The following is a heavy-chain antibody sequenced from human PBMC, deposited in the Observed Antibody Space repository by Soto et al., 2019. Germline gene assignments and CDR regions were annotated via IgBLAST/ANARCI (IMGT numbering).Heavy chain of an antibody. Sequence: QVQLQQWGAGLLKPSETLSLTCAVYGGSFSGYYWSWIRQPPGKGLEWIGEINHSGSTNYNPSLKSRVTISVDTSKNQCSLKLSSVTAADTAVYYCARGPGEQQGDYWGQGTLVTVSS. D-gene: IGHD6-13*01. V-gene: IGHV4-34*01. J-gene: IGHJ4*02. CDR2: INHSGST. CDR3: ARGPGEQQGDY. CDR1: GGSFSGYY.